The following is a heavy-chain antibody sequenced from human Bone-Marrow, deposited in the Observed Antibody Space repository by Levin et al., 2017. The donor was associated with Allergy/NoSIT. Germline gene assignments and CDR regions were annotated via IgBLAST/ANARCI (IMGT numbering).Heavy chain of an antibody. Sequence: SCAASGFTFRSYAMSWVRQAPGKGLEWVSAIYASADSIYYSDSVKGRFTISKDNSKNTLYLHMNSLRAEDTAVYFCARSSRGYGTFDYWGQGTLVTVSS. CDR2: IYASADSI. J-gene: IGHJ4*02. V-gene: IGHV3-23*01. CDR3: ARSSRGYGTFDY. D-gene: IGHD5-12*01. CDR1: GFTFRSYA.